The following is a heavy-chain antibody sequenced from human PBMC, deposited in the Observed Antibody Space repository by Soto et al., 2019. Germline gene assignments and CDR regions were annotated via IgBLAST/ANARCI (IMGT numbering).Heavy chain of an antibody. Sequence: SVKVSCKASGGTFSSDAISWVRQAPGQGLEWMGGIIPIFGTANYAQKFQGRVTITADESTSTAYMELSSLRSEDTAVYYCARDFLGYSSSWYRGINWFDPWGQGTLVTVS. D-gene: IGHD6-13*01. J-gene: IGHJ5*02. CDR3: ARDFLGYSSSWYRGINWFDP. CDR2: IIPIFGTA. V-gene: IGHV1-69*13. CDR1: GGTFSSDA.